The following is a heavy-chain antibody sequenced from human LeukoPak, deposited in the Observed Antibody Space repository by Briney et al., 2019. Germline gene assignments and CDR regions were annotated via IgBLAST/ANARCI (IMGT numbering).Heavy chain of an antibody. V-gene: IGHV3-30*18. D-gene: IGHD6-19*01. Sequence: PGGSLRLSCAASGFTFSAYGMHWVRQAPGKGLEWVAIISYDGSNKYYPDSVKGRFTISRDDSKNTLYLQMNSLRTEDTAVYYCAKELTRPNRPVAGLNYWGQGTLATVSS. CDR2: ISYDGSNK. J-gene: IGHJ4*02. CDR1: GFTFSAYG. CDR3: AKELTRPNRPVAGLNY.